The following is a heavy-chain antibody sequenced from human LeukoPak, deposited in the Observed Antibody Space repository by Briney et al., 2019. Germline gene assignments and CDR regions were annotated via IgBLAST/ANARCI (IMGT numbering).Heavy chain of an antibody. J-gene: IGHJ6*03. D-gene: IGHD5-18*01. CDR3: ARAERGYSYGQENYMDV. Sequence: ASVKVSCKASGYTFTRYAINWVRQAPGQGLEWMGWINTNTGNPTYAQGFTGRFVFSLDTSVSTAYLQISSLKAEDTAVYYCARAERGYSYGQENYMDVWGKGTTVTVSS. V-gene: IGHV7-4-1*02. CDR2: INTNTGNP. CDR1: GYTFTRYA.